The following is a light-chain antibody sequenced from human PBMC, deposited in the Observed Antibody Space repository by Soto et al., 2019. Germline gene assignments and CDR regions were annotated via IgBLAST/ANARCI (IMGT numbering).Light chain of an antibody. Sequence: EIVLTQSPGTLSLSPGERATLSCRASQSLYNNYLAWHQQKPGQAPRLLIYGASTRAPGFPARFSGSGSGTDFTLTISSLEPEDFAVYYCQQRSNWPSSITFGQGTRLEIK. CDR3: QQRSNWPSSIT. V-gene: IGKV3-11*01. CDR1: QSLYNNY. CDR2: GAS. J-gene: IGKJ5*01.